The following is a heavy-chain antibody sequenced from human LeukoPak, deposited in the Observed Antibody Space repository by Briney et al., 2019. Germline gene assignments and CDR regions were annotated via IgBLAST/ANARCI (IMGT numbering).Heavy chain of an antibody. J-gene: IGHJ5*02. V-gene: IGHV3-48*03. Sequence: PGGSLRLSCGVSGFSFRSYEMNWVRRAPGKGLEWVSYISKNYDAHYADSVEGRFTISRDNARDSLYLQMNSLRAEDTAVYYCARSLSGYITDSFVDQWGQGTLVTVSS. D-gene: IGHD5-12*01. CDR2: ISKNYDA. CDR1: GFSFRSYE. CDR3: ARSLSGYITDSFVDQ.